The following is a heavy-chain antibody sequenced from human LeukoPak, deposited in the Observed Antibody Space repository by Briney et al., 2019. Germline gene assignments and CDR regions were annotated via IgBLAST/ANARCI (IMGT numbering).Heavy chain of an antibody. CDR3: ARAGGQLWI. J-gene: IGHJ4*02. Sequence: GSLRLSCAASGFTFSSYSMNWIRQPPGKGLEWIGSIYYGGSTYYNPSLKSRVTISVDTSKNQFSLKLSSVTAADTAVYYCARAGGQLWIWGQGTLVTVSS. D-gene: IGHD5-18*01. CDR2: IYYGGST. CDR1: GFTFSSYS. V-gene: IGHV4-39*07.